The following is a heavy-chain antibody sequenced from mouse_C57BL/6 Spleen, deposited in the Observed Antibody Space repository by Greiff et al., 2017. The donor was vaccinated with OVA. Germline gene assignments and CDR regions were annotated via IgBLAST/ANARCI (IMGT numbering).Heavy chain of an antibody. J-gene: IGHJ4*01. CDR1: GYSFTGYY. V-gene: IGHV1-42*01. CDR2: INPSTGGT. D-gene: IGHD1-1*01. Sequence: VQLQQSGPELVKPGASVKISCKASGYSFTGYYMNWVKQSPEKSLEWIGEINPSTGGTTYNQKFKAKATLTVDKSSSTAYMQLKSLTSEDSAVYYRARSDYYGKDGKGQRGQGTSGTGSS. CDR3: ARSDYYGKDGKGQ.